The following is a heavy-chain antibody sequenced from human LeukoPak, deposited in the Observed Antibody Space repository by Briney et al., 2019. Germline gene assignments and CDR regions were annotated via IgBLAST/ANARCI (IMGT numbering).Heavy chain of an antibody. Sequence: ASVKVSCKASGYTFTGYYMHWVRQAPGQGLEWIGRINPNSGGTNYAQKFQGRVTMTRDTSISTAYMELSRLRSDDTAVYYCARGALRWELLGDFDYWGQGTLVTVSS. CDR2: INPNSGGT. CDR3: ARGALRWELLGDFDY. V-gene: IGHV1-2*06. J-gene: IGHJ4*02. CDR1: GYTFTGYY. D-gene: IGHD1-26*01.